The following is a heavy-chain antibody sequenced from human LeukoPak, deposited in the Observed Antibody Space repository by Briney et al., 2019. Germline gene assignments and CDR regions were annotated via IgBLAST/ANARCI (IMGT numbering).Heavy chain of an antibody. CDR3: AGDAADYDSSGYYGFDY. J-gene: IGHJ4*02. D-gene: IGHD3-22*01. CDR1: GYTFTSYG. V-gene: IGHV1-18*01. CDR2: ISAYNGNT. Sequence: ASVKVSCKASGYTFTSYGISWVRQAPGQGLEWMGWISAYNGNTNYAQKLQGRVTMTTDTSTSTAYMELRSLRSDDTAVYYCAGDAADYDSSGYYGFDYWGQGTLVTVSS.